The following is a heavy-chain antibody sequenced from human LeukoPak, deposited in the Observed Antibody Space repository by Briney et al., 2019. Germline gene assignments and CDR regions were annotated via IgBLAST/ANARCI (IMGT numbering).Heavy chain of an antibody. CDR1: GFTFSSYS. J-gene: IGHJ4*02. CDR3: AGYGSYSAY. Sequence: GGSLRLSCAASGFTFSSYSMSWVRQAPGKGLEWVSYISSSSSTIYYADSVKGRFTISRDNAKNSLYLQMNSVRAEDTAAYYCAGYGSYSAYWGQGTLVTVSS. CDR2: ISSSSSTI. D-gene: IGHD1-26*01. V-gene: IGHV3-48*01.